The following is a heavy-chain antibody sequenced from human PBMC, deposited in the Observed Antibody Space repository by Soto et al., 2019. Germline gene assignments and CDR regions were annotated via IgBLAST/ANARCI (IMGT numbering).Heavy chain of an antibody. Sequence: PGGSLRLSCAASGFTFSTYAMNWVRQAPGKGLEWVSGISGSGDSTYYADSVKGRFTVSRDNSKNTLYLQMNSLRAEDTAVYYCARDRVESGYPEYFQHWGQGTLVTVSS. CDR3: ARDRVESGYPEYFQH. D-gene: IGHD3-22*01. V-gene: IGHV3-23*01. CDR1: GFTFSTYA. CDR2: ISGSGDST. J-gene: IGHJ1*01.